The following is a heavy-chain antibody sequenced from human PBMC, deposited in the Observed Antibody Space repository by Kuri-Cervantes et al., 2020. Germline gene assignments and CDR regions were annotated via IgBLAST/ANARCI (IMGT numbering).Heavy chain of an antibody. CDR2: ISAYNGDT. Sequence: ASVKVSCKASGYIFTSYGISWVRQAPGQGLEWVGWISAYNGDTNYAQKLQGRVSMTTDTSTSTAYMVLSSLRSEDTAVYYCARPSSGNTPFSYFDYWGQGTLVTVSS. CDR3: ARPSSGNTPFSYFDY. D-gene: IGHD3-22*01. J-gene: IGHJ4*02. CDR1: GYIFTSYG. V-gene: IGHV1-18*01.